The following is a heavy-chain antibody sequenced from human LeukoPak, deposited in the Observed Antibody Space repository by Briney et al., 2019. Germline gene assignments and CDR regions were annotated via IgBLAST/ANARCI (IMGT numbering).Heavy chain of an antibody. CDR2: TIPIFGTA. CDR3: ARDPGSTSSVPFNWFDP. D-gene: IGHD2-2*01. V-gene: IGHV1-69*13. Sequence: GASVKVSCKASGGTFSSYAISWVRQAPGQGLEWMGGTIPIFGTANYAQKFQGRVTITADESTSTVYMELSSLRSEDTAVYYCARDPGSTSSVPFNWFDPWGQGTLVTVSS. CDR1: GGTFSSYA. J-gene: IGHJ5*02.